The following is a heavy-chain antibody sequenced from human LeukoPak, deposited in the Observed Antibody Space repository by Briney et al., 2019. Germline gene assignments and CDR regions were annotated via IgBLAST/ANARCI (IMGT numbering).Heavy chain of an antibody. CDR1: GFTFSRYA. J-gene: IGHJ3*02. Sequence: QSGGSLRLSCAASGFTFSRYAMNWVRQAPGEGLEWVSYISSSSAAIYYADSVKGRFTISRDNDKNSLYLQMNSLRAEDTAVYYCPKVIYSGYDSANAFDIWGQGTMVTVSS. V-gene: IGHV3-48*01. CDR3: PKVIYSGYDSANAFDI. CDR2: ISSSSAAI. D-gene: IGHD5-12*01.